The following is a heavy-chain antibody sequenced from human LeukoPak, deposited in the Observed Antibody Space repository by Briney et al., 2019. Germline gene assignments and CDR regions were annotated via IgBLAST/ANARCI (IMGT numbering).Heavy chain of an antibody. D-gene: IGHD6-6*01. V-gene: IGHV3-7*01. CDR1: GFTFSSYW. Sequence: GGSLRLSCAASGFTFSSYWMSWVRQAPGKGLEWVANIKQDGSEKYYVDSVKGRFTISRDNAKNSLYLQMNSQRAEDTAVYYCARDAKSYSSSSGWDWSQGTLVTVSS. CDR2: IKQDGSEK. J-gene: IGHJ4*02. CDR3: ARDAKSYSSSSGWD.